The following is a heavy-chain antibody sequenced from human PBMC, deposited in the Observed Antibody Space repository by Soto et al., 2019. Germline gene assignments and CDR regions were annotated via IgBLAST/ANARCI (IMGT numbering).Heavy chain of an antibody. V-gene: IGHV3-23*01. CDR2: ISGGGGST. Sequence: GGSLRLSCAASGFDSNSYAMSWVLQAPGKGLEWVSAISGGGGSTYYADSVKGRFTISRDNSNNTLYLQMNNLRADDTAMYYCAKAFYREEDGYNSFDYWGRGTPVTVSS. CDR1: GFDSNSYA. CDR3: AKAFYREEDGYNSFDY. J-gene: IGHJ4*02. D-gene: IGHD5-12*01.